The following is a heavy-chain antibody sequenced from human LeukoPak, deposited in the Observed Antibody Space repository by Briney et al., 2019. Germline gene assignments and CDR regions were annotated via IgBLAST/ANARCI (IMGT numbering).Heavy chain of an antibody. CDR2: ISAYNGNT. J-gene: IGHJ3*02. Sequence: GASVKVSCKASGYTFTSYGISWVRQAPGQGLEWIGWISAYNGNTNYAQKLQGRVTMTTDTSTSTAYMELRSLRSDDTAVYYCARDSKDPDWDLDAFDIWGQGTMVTVSS. D-gene: IGHD3-9*01. V-gene: IGHV1-18*01. CDR3: ARDSKDPDWDLDAFDI. CDR1: GYTFTSYG.